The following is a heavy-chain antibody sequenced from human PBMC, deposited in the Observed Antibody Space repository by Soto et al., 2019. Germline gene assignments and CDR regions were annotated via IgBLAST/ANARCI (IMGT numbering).Heavy chain of an antibody. Sequence: GASVKFSCKASGYTFTGYYMHWVRQAPGQGLEWMGWINPNSGGTNYAQKFQGRVTMTRDTSISTAYMELSRLRSDDTAVYYCARDPDYYSSTSLDYWGQGTLVTVSS. D-gene: IGHD2-2*01. CDR3: ARDPDYYSSTSLDY. V-gene: IGHV1-2*02. CDR2: INPNSGGT. CDR1: GYTFTGYY. J-gene: IGHJ4*02.